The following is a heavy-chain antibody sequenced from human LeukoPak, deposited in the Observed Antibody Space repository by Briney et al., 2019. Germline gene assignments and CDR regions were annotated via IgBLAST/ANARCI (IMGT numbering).Heavy chain of an antibody. V-gene: IGHV5-51*01. CDR1: GYIFTTYW. D-gene: IGHD2-2*01. J-gene: IGHJ4*02. CDR2: IYPGDFDI. CDR3: MRHVAAGDRTSWSDY. Sequence: GESLKISCQASGYIFTTYWIGWVRQMPGKGLEWMGIIYPGDFDIRYSPSFQGQVTISADRSINTAYLQWRSLKASDTAIYYCMRHVAAGDRTSWSDYWGQGTLITVSS.